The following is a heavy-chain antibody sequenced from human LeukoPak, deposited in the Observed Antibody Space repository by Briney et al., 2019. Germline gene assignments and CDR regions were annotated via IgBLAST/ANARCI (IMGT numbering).Heavy chain of an antibody. CDR1: GFTFSTYG. J-gene: IGHJ4*02. CDR3: AKDRGYITYYFDY. CDR2: ISYDGSNK. D-gene: IGHD3-10*01. Sequence: GGSLRLSCVASGFTFSTYGMHWVRQAPGKGLEWVSVISYDGSNKYYPDSVKGRFTISRDNSKNTLYLQMNSLRAEDSAVYYCAKDRGYITYYFDYWGQGTLVTVPS. V-gene: IGHV3-30*18.